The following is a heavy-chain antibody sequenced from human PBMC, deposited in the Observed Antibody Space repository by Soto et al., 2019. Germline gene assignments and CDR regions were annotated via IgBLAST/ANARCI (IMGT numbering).Heavy chain of an antibody. D-gene: IGHD3-22*01. CDR2: ISYRGST. CDR3: ARAWQNYYDSSGSKRLWFDP. CDR1: GGSISSGYDY. V-gene: IGHV4-31*11. J-gene: IGHJ5*02. Sequence: TLSLTCAVSGGSISSGYDYWSWLRQHPGKGLEWIGYISYRGSTYYNPSLNSRVTISADTSKNQFSLELRSVTAADTAVYYCARAWQNYYDSSGSKRLWFDPCRQGTLVTVSS.